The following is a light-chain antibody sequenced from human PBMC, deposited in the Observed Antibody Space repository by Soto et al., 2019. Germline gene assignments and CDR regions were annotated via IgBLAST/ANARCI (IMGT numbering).Light chain of an antibody. Sequence: DIQMTQSPSSLSASVGDRVTITCRASQSISSYLNWYQQKPGKAPKVLIYGASSLQSGVPSRFSGSGSGTDFTLTISSLQPEDFAIYYCQQSYNTPSTFGGGTKVEIK. CDR3: QQSYNTPST. CDR2: GAS. J-gene: IGKJ4*01. CDR1: QSISSY. V-gene: IGKV1-39*01.